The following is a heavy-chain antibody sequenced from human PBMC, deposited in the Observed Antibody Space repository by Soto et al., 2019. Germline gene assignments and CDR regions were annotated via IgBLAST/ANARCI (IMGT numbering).Heavy chain of an antibody. V-gene: IGHV4-59*12. CDR2: FYSSGSP. CDR1: GGSLSGYY. J-gene: IGHJ4*02. CDR3: ARSQTTVTSYDY. D-gene: IGHD4-17*01. Sequence: SETLSLTCTVSGGSLSGYYWSWIRQPPGKGLEWIGDFYSSGSPHHNPSLKNRVSISVDRSKNQFSLKLSSVTAADTAVYYCARSQTTVTSYDYWGQGTLVTVS.